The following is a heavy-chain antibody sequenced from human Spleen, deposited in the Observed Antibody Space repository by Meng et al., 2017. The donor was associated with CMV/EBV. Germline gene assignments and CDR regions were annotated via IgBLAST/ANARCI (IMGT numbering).Heavy chain of an antibody. Sequence: ASVKVSCKTSGYTFTDFYLHWVRQAPGQGLEWMGWISAYNGNTSYAQKLQGRVTMTTDTSTSTAYMELRSLRSDDTAVYYCAREYYYGSGRGLDVWGQGTTVTVSS. CDR2: ISAYNGNT. J-gene: IGHJ6*02. D-gene: IGHD3-10*01. CDR1: GYTFTDFY. V-gene: IGHV1-18*04. CDR3: AREYYYGSGRGLDV.